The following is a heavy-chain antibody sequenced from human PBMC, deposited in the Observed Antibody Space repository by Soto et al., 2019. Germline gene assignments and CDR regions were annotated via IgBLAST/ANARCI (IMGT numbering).Heavy chain of an antibody. D-gene: IGHD3-3*01. CDR1: GYTFTNYG. J-gene: IGHJ4*02. V-gene: IGHV1-18*01. CDR2: VSAYNGNI. CDR3: ARGPRRFLEWLPLDY. Sequence: GASVKVSCKASGYTFTNYGIIWVRQAPGQGLEWMGWVSAYNGNINYVQKLQGRVTMTTDTSTSTAYMELRSLRSDDTAVYYCARGPRRFLEWLPLDYWGQGTLVTVSS.